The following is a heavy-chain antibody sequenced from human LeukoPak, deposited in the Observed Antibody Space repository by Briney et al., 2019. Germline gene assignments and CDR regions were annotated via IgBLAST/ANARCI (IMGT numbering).Heavy chain of an antibody. CDR2: IYYNGGT. CDR3: ARAGGVDTAMDANFDY. D-gene: IGHD5-18*01. CDR1: GGSISSSSYY. Sequence: PSETLPLTCTVSGGSISSSSYYWSWIRQPPGKGLEWIGYIYYNGGTNYNPSLRSRVTISVDTSKNHFSLRLSSVTAADTATYYCARAGGVDTAMDANFDYWGQGTLVTVSS. J-gene: IGHJ4*02. V-gene: IGHV4-61*03.